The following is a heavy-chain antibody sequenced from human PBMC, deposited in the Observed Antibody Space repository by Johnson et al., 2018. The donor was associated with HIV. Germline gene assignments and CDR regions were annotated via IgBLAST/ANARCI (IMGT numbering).Heavy chain of an antibody. CDR3: ARDRAPVYSSSSSPFDAFDI. CDR2: ISYDGSNQ. D-gene: IGHD6-6*01. CDR1: GFTFSSYG. V-gene: IGHV3-30*03. Sequence: QLVESGGGLVQPGGSLRLSCAASGFTFSSYGMPWVRQAPGKGLEWVAVISYDGSNQYYTDSVKGRFTISRDNSKNTLYLQMNSLRADDTAVYYCARDRAPVYSSSSSPFDAFDIWGQGTMVTVSS. J-gene: IGHJ3*02.